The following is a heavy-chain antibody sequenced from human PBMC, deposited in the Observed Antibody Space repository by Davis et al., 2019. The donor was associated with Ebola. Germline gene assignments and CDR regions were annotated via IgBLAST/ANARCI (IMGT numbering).Heavy chain of an antibody. CDR3: AREGYSYGYTEGWFDP. Sequence: SVKVSCKASGGTFSSYALSWVRQAPGQGLEWMGGIIPIFGAANYAQKFQGRVTITADKSTSTAYMELSSLRSEDTAVYYCAREGYSYGYTEGWFDPWGQGTLVTVSS. CDR1: GGTFSSYA. J-gene: IGHJ5*02. CDR2: IIPIFGAA. V-gene: IGHV1-69*06. D-gene: IGHD5-18*01.